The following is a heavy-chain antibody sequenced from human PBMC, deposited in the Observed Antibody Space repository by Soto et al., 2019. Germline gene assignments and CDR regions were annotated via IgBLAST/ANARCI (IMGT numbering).Heavy chain of an antibody. CDR2: IGWNSGSI. J-gene: IGHJ4*02. Sequence: EVQLVESGGGLVQPGRSLRLSCAASGFTFDDYAMHWVRQAPGKGLEWVSGIGWNSGSIGHADSVKGRFTISRDNAKKAVYLQMNSLRAEDTALYCCAKANIGYSYGYFDYWGQGTLVTVSS. V-gene: IGHV3-9*01. CDR3: AKANIGYSYGYFDY. CDR1: GFTFDDYA. D-gene: IGHD5-18*01.